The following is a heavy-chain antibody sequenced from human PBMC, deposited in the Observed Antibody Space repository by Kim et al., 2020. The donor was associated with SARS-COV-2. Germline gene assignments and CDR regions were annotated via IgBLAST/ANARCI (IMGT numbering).Heavy chain of an antibody. CDR1: GGSISSYY. V-gene: IGHV4-59*01. CDR3: ARDLGGFDY. Sequence: SETLSLTCTVSGGSISSYYWSWIRQPPGKGLEWIGYIYYSGSTNYNPSLKSRVTISVDTSKNQFSLKLSSVTAADTAVYYCARDLGGFDYWGQGTLVTVS. D-gene: IGHD3-16*01. CDR2: IYYSGST. J-gene: IGHJ4*02.